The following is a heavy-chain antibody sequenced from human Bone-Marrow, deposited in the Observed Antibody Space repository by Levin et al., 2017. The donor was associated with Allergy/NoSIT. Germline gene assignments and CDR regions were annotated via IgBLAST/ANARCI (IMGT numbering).Heavy chain of an antibody. V-gene: IGHV3-15*01. CDR2: VKRKIDGDTT. J-gene: IGHJ3*02. CDR1: GFSFSDLW. CDR3: ATGSRQAFDI. Sequence: LGESLKISCAASGFSFSDLWMSWVRLAPGKGLEWVGHVKRKIDGDTTDYAAPVKGRFTISRDDSKTTLYLQMNSLKTEDTALYYCATGSRQAFDIWGQGTMVTVSS.